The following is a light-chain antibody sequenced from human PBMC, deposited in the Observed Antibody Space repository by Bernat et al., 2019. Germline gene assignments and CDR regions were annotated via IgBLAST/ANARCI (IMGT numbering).Light chain of an antibody. CDR1: QSLGTW. J-gene: IGKJ1*01. Sequence: DIQMTQSPSTLSASVGDRVTITCRASQSLGTWLAWYQQIPGKAPKLLISKTSILQSGVPSRFSGSGSGTEFTLTISSLQPDDFATYYCQQYNTFSGAFGQGTKVEIK. V-gene: IGKV1-5*03. CDR3: QQYNTFSGA. CDR2: KTS.